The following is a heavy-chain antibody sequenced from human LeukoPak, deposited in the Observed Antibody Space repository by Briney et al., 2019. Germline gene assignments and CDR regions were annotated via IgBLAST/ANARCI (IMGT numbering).Heavy chain of an antibody. V-gene: IGHV1-69*01. CDR3: AESGGSPTRPLDY. D-gene: IGHD2-15*01. Sequence: SVKVSCKASERTFSSYAISWVRQAPGQGLEWMGGIIPIFGTANYAQKFQGRVTITADESTSTAYMELSSLRSEDTAVYYCAESGGSPTRPLDYWGQGTLVTVSS. J-gene: IGHJ4*02. CDR2: IIPIFGTA. CDR1: ERTFSSYA.